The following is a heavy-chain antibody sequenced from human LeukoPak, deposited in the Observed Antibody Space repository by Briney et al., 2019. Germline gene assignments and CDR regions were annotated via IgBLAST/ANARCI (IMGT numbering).Heavy chain of an antibody. CDR1: GGSISSSSYY. J-gene: IGHJ6*02. CDR3: ARIKSSGYSYGYSFYYYYYGMDV. Sequence: PSETLSLTCTVSGGSISSSSYYWGWLRQPPGKGLEWIGSIYYSGSTYYNPSLKSRVTISVDTSKNQFSLKLSTVTAADTAVYYCARIKSSGYSYGYSFYYYYYGMDVWGQGTTVTVSS. D-gene: IGHD5-18*01. V-gene: IGHV4-39*01. CDR2: IYYSGST.